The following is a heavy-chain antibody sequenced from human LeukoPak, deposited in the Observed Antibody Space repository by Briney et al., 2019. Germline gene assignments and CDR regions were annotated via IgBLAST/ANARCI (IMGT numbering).Heavy chain of an antibody. CDR1: GFTFGRYG. CDR2: IVYDGSKK. CDR3: AKDGPDWGSYFDS. V-gene: IGHV3-33*06. D-gene: IGHD3-16*01. Sequence: PGRSLRLSCAASGFTFGRYGMHWVRQAPGKGLEWVAVIVYDGSKKFYADSMKDRFTISRDNFKNTLYLQMNSLRAEDTAVYHCAKDGPDWGSYFDSWGQGTLVTVSS. J-gene: IGHJ4*02.